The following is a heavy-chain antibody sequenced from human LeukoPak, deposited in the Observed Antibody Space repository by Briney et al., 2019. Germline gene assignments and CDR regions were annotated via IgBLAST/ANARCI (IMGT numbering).Heavy chain of an antibody. CDR1: GFNFASNW. CDR2: INSGGSGT. CDR3: VKLGGDEALDI. J-gene: IGHJ3*02. D-gene: IGHD2-15*01. Sequence: GGSLRLSCAASGFNFASNWMHWVRHTPGKGLMWVSRINSGGSGTSYADSVEGRFTISRDNAKNTLYLQMNTLRAEDTAIYYCVKLGGDEALDIWGQGTMVTVS. V-gene: IGHV3-74*01.